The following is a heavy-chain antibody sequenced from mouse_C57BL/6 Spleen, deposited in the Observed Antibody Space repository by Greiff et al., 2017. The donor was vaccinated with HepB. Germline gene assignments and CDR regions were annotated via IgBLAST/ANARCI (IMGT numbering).Heavy chain of an antibody. D-gene: IGHD1-1*01. Sequence: EVQVVESEGGLVQPGSSMKLSCTASGFTFSDYYMAWVRQVPEKGLEWVANINYDGSSTYYLDSLKSRFIISRDNAKNILYLQMSSLKSEDTATYYCARAPGYYYGSRSHWYFDVWGTGTTVTVSS. J-gene: IGHJ1*03. V-gene: IGHV5-16*01. CDR2: INYDGSST. CDR1: GFTFSDYY. CDR3: ARAPGYYYGSRSHWYFDV.